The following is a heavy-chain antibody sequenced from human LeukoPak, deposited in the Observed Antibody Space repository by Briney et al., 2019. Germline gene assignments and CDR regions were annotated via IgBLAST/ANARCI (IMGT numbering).Heavy chain of an antibody. CDR2: ISSSSSYI. V-gene: IGHV3-21*01. CDR3: ARHRSIAVAGTGGYYYYYMDV. CDR1: GFTFSSYS. J-gene: IGHJ6*03. D-gene: IGHD6-19*01. Sequence: PGGSLRLSCVASGFTFSSYSMNWVRQAPGKGLEWVSSISSSSSYIYYADSVKGRFTISRDNAKNSLYLQMNSLRAEDTAVYYCARHRSIAVAGTGGYYYYYMDVWGKGTTVTVSS.